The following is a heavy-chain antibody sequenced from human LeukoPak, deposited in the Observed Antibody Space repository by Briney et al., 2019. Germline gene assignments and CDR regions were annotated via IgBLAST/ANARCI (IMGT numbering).Heavy chain of an antibody. V-gene: IGHV3-74*01. CDR1: GFTFSNAW. CDR2: INSDGSIT. D-gene: IGHD3-10*01. CDR3: ARGRSGSYYNHNDY. Sequence: PGGSLRLSCAASGFTFSNAWMHWVRQAPGKGLVWVSRINSDGSITTYADSVKGRFTISRDNAKNTLYLQMNSLRAEDTAVYYCARGRSGSYYNHNDYWGQGTLVTVSS. J-gene: IGHJ4*02.